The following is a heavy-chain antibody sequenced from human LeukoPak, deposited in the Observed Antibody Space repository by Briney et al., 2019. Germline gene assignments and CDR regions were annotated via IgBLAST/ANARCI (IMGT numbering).Heavy chain of an antibody. Sequence: PGGSLRLSCAASGFTFSSYWMSWVRQAPGKGLEWVANIKQDGSEKYYVDSVKGRFTISRDNAKNSLYLQMNSLRAEDTAVYYCAKTPHGYSSSWAPWYFDLWGRGTLVTVSS. CDR3: AKTPHGYSSSWAPWYFDL. J-gene: IGHJ2*01. D-gene: IGHD6-13*01. V-gene: IGHV3-7*01. CDR1: GFTFSSYW. CDR2: IKQDGSEK.